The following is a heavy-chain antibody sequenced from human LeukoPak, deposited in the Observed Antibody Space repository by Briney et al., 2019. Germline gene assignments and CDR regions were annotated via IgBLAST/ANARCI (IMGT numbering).Heavy chain of an antibody. J-gene: IGHJ4*02. V-gene: IGHV3-21*01. CDR2: ISSSSSYI. Sequence: KPGGSLRLSCAASGCTFSSYSMNWVRQAPGKGLEWVSSISSSSSYIYYADSVKGRFTISRDNAKNSLYLQMNSLRAEDTAVYYCARDSPWGVRERGFDYWGQGTLVTVSS. CDR3: ARDSPWGVRERGFDY. CDR1: GCTFSSYS. D-gene: IGHD1-26*01.